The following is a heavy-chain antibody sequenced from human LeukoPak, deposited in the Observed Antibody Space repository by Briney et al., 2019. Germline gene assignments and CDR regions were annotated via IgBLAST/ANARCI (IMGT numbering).Heavy chain of an antibody. CDR2: ISYDGSYK. Sequence: GGSLRLSCAASGFTFSGYGMHWVRQAPGKGLEWVAVISYDGSYKYYADSVQGRFTISRDNSKNTLSLQMNSPRPDDTAVYYCAKWDFDYWGQGTLVTVSS. J-gene: IGHJ4*02. V-gene: IGHV3-30*18. CDR1: GFTFSGYG. CDR3: AKWDFDY.